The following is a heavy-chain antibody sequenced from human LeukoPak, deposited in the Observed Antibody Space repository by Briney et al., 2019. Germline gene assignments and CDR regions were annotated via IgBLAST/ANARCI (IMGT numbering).Heavy chain of an antibody. CDR2: IYPGDSDT. CDR1: GYSFNSYW. D-gene: IGHD5-12*01. V-gene: IGHV5-51*01. CDR3: ARLPGIVATIERYFDY. J-gene: IGHJ4*02. Sequence: LGESLKISCKGSGYSFNSYWIGWVRQMPGKGLEWMGIIYPGDSDTRYSPSFQGQVTISADKSISTAYLQWSSLKASDTAMYYCARLPGIVATIERYFDYWGQGTLVTVSS.